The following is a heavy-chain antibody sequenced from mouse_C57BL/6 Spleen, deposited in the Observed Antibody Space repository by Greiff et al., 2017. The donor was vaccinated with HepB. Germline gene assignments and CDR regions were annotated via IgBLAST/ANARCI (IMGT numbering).Heavy chain of an antibody. V-gene: IGHV1-72*01. Sequence: VQLQQPGAELVKPGASVKLSCKASGYTFTSYWMHWVKQRPGRGLEWIGRIDPNSGGTKYNEKFKSKATLTVDKPSSTAYMQLSCLTSEDSAVYYCARHYSKGYWYFDVWGTGTTVTVSS. CDR3: ARHYSKGYWYFDV. J-gene: IGHJ1*03. D-gene: IGHD2-5*01. CDR2: IDPNSGGT. CDR1: GYTFTSYW.